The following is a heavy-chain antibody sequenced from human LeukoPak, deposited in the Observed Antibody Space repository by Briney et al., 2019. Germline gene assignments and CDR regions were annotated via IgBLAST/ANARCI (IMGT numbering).Heavy chain of an antibody. CDR1: GFTFSNAW. D-gene: IGHD5-12*01. J-gene: IGHJ4*02. CDR2: IKSKTDGGTT. CDR3: TTEGYSGYDPFDY. Sequence: GGSLRLSCAASGFTFSNAWMSWVRQAPGKGLEWVGRIKSKTDGGTTGYAAPVKGRFTISRDASKNTLSLQMNSLKTEDTAVYWCTTEGYSGYDPFDYWGEGTPVTVSS. V-gene: IGHV3-15*01.